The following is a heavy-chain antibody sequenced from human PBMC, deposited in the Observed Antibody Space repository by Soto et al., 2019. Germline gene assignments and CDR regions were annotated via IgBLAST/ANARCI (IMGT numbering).Heavy chain of an antibody. CDR2: IDYSGNT. J-gene: IGHJ6*03. Sequence: SETLSLTYTVSGGSISSYYWSWIRQPPGKGLEWIASIDYSGNTYYNPSLKSRVVISADTSKNLFSLKLRSVTAADTALYFCASDGPYYAGLDFSGKANTVT. D-gene: IGHD1-26*01. V-gene: IGHV4-59*08. CDR3: ASDGPYYAGLDF. CDR1: GGSISSYY.